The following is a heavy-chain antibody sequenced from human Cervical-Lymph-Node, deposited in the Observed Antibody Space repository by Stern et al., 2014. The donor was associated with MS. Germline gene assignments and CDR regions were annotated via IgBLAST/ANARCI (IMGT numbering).Heavy chain of an antibody. CDR1: GYSFTNYW. D-gene: IGHD2-15*01. J-gene: IGHJ6*02. Sequence: VQLVQSGAEEKKPGESLTISCKTSGYSFTNYWIGWVRQTPGKGLAWMGIIYPRDSETRYNPSFQGQVTISADKSTTTAYVQWHSLQASDTAIYYCARILAATYYGVDVWGQGTTVTVSS. CDR3: ARILAATYYGVDV. CDR2: IYPRDSET. V-gene: IGHV5-51*01.